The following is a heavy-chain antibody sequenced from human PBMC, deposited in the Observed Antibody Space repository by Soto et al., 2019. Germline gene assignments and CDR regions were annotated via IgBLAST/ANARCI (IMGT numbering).Heavy chain of an antibody. CDR1: GYTFTGHI. D-gene: IGHD1-1*01. J-gene: IGHJ5*02. CDR3: ARDLFTAEKNWNDAYNYFDP. V-gene: IGHV1-2*02. CDR2: INPKSGDK. Sequence: GASVKVSCKTSGYTFTGHIIHWLRQAPGQGLEWLGWINPKSGDKLYAQKFQRRVTMTRDTSISTVYMDLTRLASGDTAVYYCARDLFTAEKNWNDAYNYFDPWGQGTLVTVSS.